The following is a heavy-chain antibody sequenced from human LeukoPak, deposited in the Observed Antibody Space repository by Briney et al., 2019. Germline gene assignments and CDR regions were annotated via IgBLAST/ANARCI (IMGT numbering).Heavy chain of an antibody. CDR2: ITASGGNR. CDR1: GFTFSSYA. J-gene: IGHJ4*02. Sequence: GGSLRLSCAASGFTFSSYAMGWVRQAPGKGLEGVSAITASGGNRYYADAVKGRFTISRDNSKNTLYLQVNSLRAEDTAVYYCAKGNGYSYGRYYFDYRGQGTLVTVSS. D-gene: IGHD5-18*01. V-gene: IGHV3-23*01. CDR3: AKGNGYSYGRYYFDY.